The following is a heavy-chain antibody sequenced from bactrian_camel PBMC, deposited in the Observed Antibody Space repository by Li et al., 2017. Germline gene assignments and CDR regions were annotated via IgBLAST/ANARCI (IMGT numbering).Heavy chain of an antibody. Sequence: DVQLVESGGGLVQPGGSLRLSCAASGFTFSSYDMSWVRQAPGKELEWVSAINSGGGSTYYGDYVQGRFTISENNAKVYLQMNSLEPEDTAMYYCEFQRVCLQLEGWSLRPNEHAYWGQGTQVTVS. CDR1: GFTFSSYD. CDR3: EFQRVCLQLEGWSLRPNEHAY. CDR2: INSGGGST. D-gene: IGHD2*01. J-gene: IGHJ4*01. V-gene: IGHV3S40*01.